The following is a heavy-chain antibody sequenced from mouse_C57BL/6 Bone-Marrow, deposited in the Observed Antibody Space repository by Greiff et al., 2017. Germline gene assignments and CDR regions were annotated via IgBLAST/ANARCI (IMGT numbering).Heavy chain of an antibody. CDR2: IHPNSGST. Sequence: LQESGAELVKPGASVKLSCKASGYTFTSYWMHWVKQRPGQGLEWIGMIHPNSGSTNYNEKFKSKATLTVDKSSSTAYMQLSSLTSEDSAVYYCAKNHYAMDYWGQGTSVTVSS. J-gene: IGHJ4*01. V-gene: IGHV1-64*01. CDR1: GYTFTSYW. CDR3: AKNHYAMDY.